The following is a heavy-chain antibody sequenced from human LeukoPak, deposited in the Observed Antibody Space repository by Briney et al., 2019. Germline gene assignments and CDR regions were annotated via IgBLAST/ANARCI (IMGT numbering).Heavy chain of an antibody. CDR3: AKGGYIVATPSDY. V-gene: IGHV3-30*02. Sequence: GGSLRLSCAASGFTFSSYGMHWVRQAPGKGLEWVAFIRYDGSNKYYADSVKGRFTISRDNSKNTLYLQMNSLRAEDTAVYYCAKGGYIVATPSDYWGQGTLVTVSS. D-gene: IGHD5-12*01. J-gene: IGHJ4*02. CDR2: IRYDGSNK. CDR1: GFTFSSYG.